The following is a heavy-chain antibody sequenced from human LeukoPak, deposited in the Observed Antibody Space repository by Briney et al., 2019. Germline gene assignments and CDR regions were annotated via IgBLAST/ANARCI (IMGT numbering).Heavy chain of an antibody. Sequence: PGRSLRLSCAASGFTLSSSPMHWLRQAPGQGLEWVAGLSYDGAIKSYAGSVKGRFTISRDTSKNPLYLQMNSLRAEDTAVYYCARDLVAGSPDFFDYWGQGTLVTVSS. CDR2: LSYDGAIK. D-gene: IGHD6-19*01. CDR3: ARDLVAGSPDFFDY. CDR1: GFTLSSSP. J-gene: IGHJ4*02. V-gene: IGHV3-30-3*01.